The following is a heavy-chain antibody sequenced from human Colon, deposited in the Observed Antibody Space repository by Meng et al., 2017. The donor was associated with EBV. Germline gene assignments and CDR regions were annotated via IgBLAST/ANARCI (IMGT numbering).Heavy chain of an antibody. CDR2: IPHRGSS. CDR3: PRGSGGSV. Sequence: QVQSRAWGPALVQPSETLSLTCAVSGASITNHNWWAWVRQPPGKGLEWIGEIPHRGSSAYNPSLKSRVSMSIDKSKNQFSLKLTSVTAADTAVYHCPRGSGGSVWGQGTLVTVSS. CDR1: GASITNHNW. J-gene: IGHJ1*01. D-gene: IGHD3-10*01. V-gene: IGHV4-4*02.